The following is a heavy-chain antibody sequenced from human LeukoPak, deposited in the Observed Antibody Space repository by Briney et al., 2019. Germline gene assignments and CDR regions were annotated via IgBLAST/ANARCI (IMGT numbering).Heavy chain of an antibody. J-gene: IGHJ4*02. V-gene: IGHV4-39*07. CDR1: GGSISSSSYY. D-gene: IGHD3-22*01. Sequence: PSETLSLTCTVSGGSISSSSYYWGWIRQPPGKGLEWIGSIYYSGSTYYNPSLKSRATISVDTSKNQFSLKLSSVTAADTAVYYCEGYYDSSGYYYDKASFDYWGQGTLVTVSS. CDR2: IYYSGST. CDR3: EGYYDSSGYYYDKASFDY.